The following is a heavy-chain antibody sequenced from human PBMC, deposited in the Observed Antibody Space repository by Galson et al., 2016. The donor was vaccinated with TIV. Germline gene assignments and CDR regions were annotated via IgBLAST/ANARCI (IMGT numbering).Heavy chain of an antibody. J-gene: IGHJ2*01. CDR3: ARDDEGGNYYTPGSFHL. CDR1: GFSVNDKY. CDR2: IYGDDRT. Sequence: SLRLSCAASGFSVNDKYINWVRQAPGKGLEWVSVIYGDDRTYYADSVKGRFTISRDKTKNTLYLQMNSLRDEDTAVYFCARDDEGGNYYTPGSFHLWGRGTLVTVSS. V-gene: IGHV3-53*01. D-gene: IGHD3-3*01.